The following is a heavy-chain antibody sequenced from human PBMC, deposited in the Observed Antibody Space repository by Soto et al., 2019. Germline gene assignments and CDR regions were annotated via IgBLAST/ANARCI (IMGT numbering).Heavy chain of an antibody. V-gene: IGHV3-30-3*01. J-gene: IGHJ6*02. Sequence: GGSLRLSCAASGFTFSSYAMHWVRQAPGKGLEWVAVISYDGSNKYYADSVKGRFTISRDNSKNTLYLQMNSLRAEDTAVYYCASSSVRYSKSSETKRMGWDYYYYGMDVWGQGTTVTVSS. D-gene: IGHD4-4*01. CDR1: GFTFSSYA. CDR2: ISYDGSNK. CDR3: ASSSVRYSKSSETKRMGWDYYYYGMDV.